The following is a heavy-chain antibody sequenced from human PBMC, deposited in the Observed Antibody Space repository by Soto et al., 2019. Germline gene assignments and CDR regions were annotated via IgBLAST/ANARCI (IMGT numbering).Heavy chain of an antibody. CDR2: FDPEDGET. D-gene: IGHD3-22*01. Sequence: QVQLVQSGAEVKKPGASVKVSCKVSGYTLTELSMHWVRQAPGKGLEWMGGFDPEDGETIYAQKGQGRVTMTEDTSTDTADMELSSLRSEDTAVYYWATHYYDSSGRGYFDYWCQGTLVTVSS. J-gene: IGHJ4*02. CDR3: ATHYYDSSGRGYFDY. CDR1: GYTLTELS. V-gene: IGHV1-24*01.